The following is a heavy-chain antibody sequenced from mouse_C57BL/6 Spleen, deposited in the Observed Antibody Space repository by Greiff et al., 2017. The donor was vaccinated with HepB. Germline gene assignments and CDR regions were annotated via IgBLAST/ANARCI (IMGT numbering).Heavy chain of an antibody. Sequence: EVMLVESGGGLVKPGGSLKLSCAASGFTFSDYGMHWVRQAPEKGLEWVAYISSGSSTIYYADTVKGRFTISRDNAKNTLFLQMTSLRSEDTAMYYCARRKNLGAMDYWGQGTSVTVSS. CDR2: ISSGSSTI. V-gene: IGHV5-17*01. CDR1: GFTFSDYG. D-gene: IGHD3-3*01. CDR3: ARRKNLGAMDY. J-gene: IGHJ4*01.